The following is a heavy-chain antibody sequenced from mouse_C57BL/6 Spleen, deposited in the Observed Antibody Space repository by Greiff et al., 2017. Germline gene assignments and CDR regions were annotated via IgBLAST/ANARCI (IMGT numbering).Heavy chain of an antibody. CDR1: GYTFTSYW. Sequence: VQLQQPGAELVKPGASVKLSCKASGYTFTSYWMHWVKQRPGRGLEWIGRIDPNSGGTKYNEKFKSKATLTVDTSSSTAYMQLSSLTSDDSAVYYCARLATTVVPYFDYWGQGTTLTVSS. D-gene: IGHD1-1*01. CDR2: IDPNSGGT. V-gene: IGHV1-62-3*01. CDR3: ARLATTVVPYFDY. J-gene: IGHJ2*01.